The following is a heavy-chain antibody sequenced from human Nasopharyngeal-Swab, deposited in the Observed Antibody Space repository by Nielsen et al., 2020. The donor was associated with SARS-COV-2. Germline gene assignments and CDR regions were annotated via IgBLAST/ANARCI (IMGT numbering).Heavy chain of an antibody. CDR2: INHRGNT. V-gene: IGHV4-34*01. CDR1: VGSFSGYY. J-gene: IGHJ4*02. CDR3: SRVLFEALDS. Sequence: SETLSLTCAVYVGSFSGYYWTWIRQPPGEGLEWIGEINHRGNTNYNPSLNSRVTLSVDTSKNQFSLNLSSVTAADTAVYYCSRVLFEALDSWAQGTLVTVSS.